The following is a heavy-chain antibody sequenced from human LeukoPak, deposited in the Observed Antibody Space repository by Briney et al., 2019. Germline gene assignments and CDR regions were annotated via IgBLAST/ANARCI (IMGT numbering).Heavy chain of an antibody. CDR2: INSDGSST. D-gene: IGHD6-19*01. CDR1: GFIFSSYW. CDR3: ASAHSSGWYYYYYGMDV. V-gene: IGHV3-74*01. Sequence: PGGSLRLSCEVSGFIFSSYWMHWVRQAPGKGLVWVSRINSDGSSTSYADSVKGRFTISRDNAKNTLFLQMNSLRSEDTAVYYCASAHSSGWYYYYYGMDVWGQGTTVTVSS. J-gene: IGHJ6*02.